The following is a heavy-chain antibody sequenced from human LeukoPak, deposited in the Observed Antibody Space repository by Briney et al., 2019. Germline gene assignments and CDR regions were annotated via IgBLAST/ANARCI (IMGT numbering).Heavy chain of an antibody. D-gene: IGHD6-13*01. J-gene: IGHJ4*02. CDR3: ARGRIAAAGAFDY. Sequence: GGSLRLSCAASGFTFSDYYMSWIRQAPGKGLEWVSYISSSSSYTNYADSVKGRFTISRDNAKNSLYLQMNSLRAEDTAVYYCARGRIAAAGAFDYWGQGTLVTVSS. V-gene: IGHV3-11*06. CDR1: GFTFSDYY. CDR2: ISSSSSYT.